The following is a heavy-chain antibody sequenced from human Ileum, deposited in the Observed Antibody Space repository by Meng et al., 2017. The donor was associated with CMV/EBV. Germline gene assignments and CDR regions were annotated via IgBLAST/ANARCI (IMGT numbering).Heavy chain of an antibody. V-gene: IGHV1-2*02. Sequence: ASGYTFTGYYMPWVRQAPGQGLEWMGWINPNSGGTNYAQKFQGRVTMTRDTSISTAYMELSRLRSDDTAVYYCARSVLSTVGGWFDPWGQGTLVTVSS. CDR2: INPNSGGT. CDR3: ARSVLSTVGGWFDP. CDR1: GYTFTGYY. J-gene: IGHJ5*02. D-gene: IGHD2-2*01.